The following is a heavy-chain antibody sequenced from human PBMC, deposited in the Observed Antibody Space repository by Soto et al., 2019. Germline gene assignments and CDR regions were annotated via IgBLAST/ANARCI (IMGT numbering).Heavy chain of an antibody. CDR2: IIPILGIA. D-gene: IGHD3-16*01. Sequence: ASVKVSCKASGGTFSSYTISGLRQALGQGREWMGRIIPILGIANYAQKFQGRVTITADKSTSTAYMELSSLRSEDTAGYYYAREGPVDSVHAFDIWGQGTMVTVSS. V-gene: IGHV1-69*04. CDR3: AREGPVDSVHAFDI. J-gene: IGHJ3*02. CDR1: GGTFSSYT.